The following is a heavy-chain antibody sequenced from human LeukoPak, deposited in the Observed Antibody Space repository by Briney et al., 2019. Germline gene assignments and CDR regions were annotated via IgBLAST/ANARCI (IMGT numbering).Heavy chain of an antibody. CDR1: GGSISSYY. CDR3: ARDSSGYYSAALDY. D-gene: IGHD3-22*01. CDR2: IYTSGST. J-gene: IGHJ4*02. Sequence: SETLSLTCTVPGGSISSYYWSWIRQPAGKGLEWIGRIYTSGSTNYNPSLKSRVTMSVDTSKNQFSLKLSSVTAADTAVYYCARDSSGYYSAALDYWGQGTLVTVSS. V-gene: IGHV4-4*07.